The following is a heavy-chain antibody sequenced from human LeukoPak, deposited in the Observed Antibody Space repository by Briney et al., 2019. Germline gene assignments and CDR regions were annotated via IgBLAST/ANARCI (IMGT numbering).Heavy chain of an antibody. CDR2: IGTSSSPI. CDR1: GFTFSSYS. V-gene: IGHV3-48*04. CDR3: ARDGVATILVY. Sequence: GSLRLSCAASGFTFSSYSMNWVRQAPGKGLEWVSYIGTSSSPIYYVDSVKGRFTISRDNAKNSLYLQMNSLRAEDTAVYYRARDGVATILVYWGQGTLVTVSS. D-gene: IGHD5-12*01. J-gene: IGHJ4*02.